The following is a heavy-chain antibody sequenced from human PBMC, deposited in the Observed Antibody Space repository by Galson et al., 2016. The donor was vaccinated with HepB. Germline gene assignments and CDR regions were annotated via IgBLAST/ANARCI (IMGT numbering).Heavy chain of an antibody. Sequence: SLRLSCAASGFAFSSYSMNWVRQAPGKGLEWVSSISSSSDYIFYAGSVKGRSTISRDNGKNSVFLQMNSLRADDTAVYYCTTKTSGTYPFNYGGQGTLVTFPS. J-gene: IGHJ4*02. CDR3: TTKTSGTYPFNY. CDR1: GFAFSSYS. V-gene: IGHV3-21*01. D-gene: IGHD1-26*01. CDR2: ISSSSDYI.